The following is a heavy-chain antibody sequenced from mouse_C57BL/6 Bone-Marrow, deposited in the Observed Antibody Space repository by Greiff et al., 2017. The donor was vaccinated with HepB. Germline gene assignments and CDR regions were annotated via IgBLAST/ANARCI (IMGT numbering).Heavy chain of an antibody. D-gene: IGHD2-2*01. CDR1: GFTFSSYA. CDR3: ARDGDLLWLRRDLAY. J-gene: IGHJ3*01. V-gene: IGHV5-4*01. CDR2: ISDGGSYT. Sequence: EVHLVESGGGLVKPGGSLKLSCAASGFTFSSYAMSWVRQTPEKRLEWVATISDGGSYTYYPDNVKGRFTISRDNAKNNLYLQMSHLKSEDTAMYYCARDGDLLWLRRDLAYWGQGTLVTVSA.